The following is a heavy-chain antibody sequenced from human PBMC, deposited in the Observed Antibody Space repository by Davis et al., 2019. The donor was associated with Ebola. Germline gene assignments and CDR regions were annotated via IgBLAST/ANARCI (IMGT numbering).Heavy chain of an antibody. J-gene: IGHJ4*02. CDR3: AKDPWMATTPFDY. D-gene: IGHD5-24*01. CDR1: GFTFSSYA. V-gene: IGHV3-23*01. Sequence: GGSLRLSCATSGFTFSSYAMNWVRQAPGKGLEWVSAISGSGGSTYYADSVKGRFTISRDNSKNTLYLQMNSLRAEDTAVYYCAKDPWMATTPFDYWGQGTLVTVSS. CDR2: ISGSGGST.